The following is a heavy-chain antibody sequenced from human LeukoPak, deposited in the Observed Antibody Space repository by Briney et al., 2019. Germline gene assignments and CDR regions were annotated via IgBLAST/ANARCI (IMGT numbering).Heavy chain of an antibody. J-gene: IGHJ4*02. D-gene: IGHD6-19*01. V-gene: IGHV4-59*01. CDR1: GGSINSYY. CDR3: ASSRSSSGWSLIDY. Sequence: KSSETLSLTCTVSGGSINSYYWSWIRHPPGKGLEWVGYIYYSGSTNYKPSLKRRVTISVDTSKNQFSMKVSSVIAADTAVYYCASSRSSSGWSLIDYWGQGALVTVSS. CDR2: IYYSGST.